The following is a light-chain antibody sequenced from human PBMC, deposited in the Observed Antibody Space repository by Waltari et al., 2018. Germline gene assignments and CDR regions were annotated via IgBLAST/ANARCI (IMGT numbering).Light chain of an antibody. Sequence: DVVMTQFPVSLPVTLGQPASISCRSSQSLVHSDGNTSLYWFQQRPGQSPRRLIYKAFNRDGGVPDRFSGTGSGTDFTLKISGVEAEDVGVYYCMQGTHWPYTFGQGTKLET. CDR3: MQGTHWPYT. V-gene: IGKV2-30*02. CDR1: QSLVHSDGNTS. J-gene: IGKJ2*01. CDR2: KAF.